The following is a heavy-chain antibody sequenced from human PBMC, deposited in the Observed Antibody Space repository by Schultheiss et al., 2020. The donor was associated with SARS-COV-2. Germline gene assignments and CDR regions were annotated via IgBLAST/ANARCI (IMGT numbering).Heavy chain of an antibody. CDR1: GGSFSGYY. V-gene: IGHV4-34*01. CDR2: INHSGST. CDR3: ARAWSYQLPYYYYMDV. D-gene: IGHD2-2*01. J-gene: IGHJ6*03. Sequence: SETLSLTCAVYGGSFSGYYWSWIRQPPGKGLEWIGEINHSGSTNYNPSLKSRVTISVVTSKNQFSLKLSSVTAADTAVYYCARAWSYQLPYYYYMDVWGKGTTVTVSS.